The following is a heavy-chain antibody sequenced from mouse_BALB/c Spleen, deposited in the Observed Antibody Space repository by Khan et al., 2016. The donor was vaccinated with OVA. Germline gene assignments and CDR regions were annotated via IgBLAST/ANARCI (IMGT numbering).Heavy chain of an antibody. CDR3: ASGGYWYFDV. J-gene: IGHJ1*01. V-gene: IGHV9-3-1*01. D-gene: IGHD1-1*02. CDR1: GYTFTNYG. Sequence: QIQLVQSGPELKKPGETVKISCKASGYTFTNYGMNWVKQAPGKGLKWMGWINTYSGEPTYADDFKGRFAFSLETSANTAYLQINNLKNEDTATYFCASGGYWYFDVWGPGTTVTVSS. CDR2: INTYSGEP.